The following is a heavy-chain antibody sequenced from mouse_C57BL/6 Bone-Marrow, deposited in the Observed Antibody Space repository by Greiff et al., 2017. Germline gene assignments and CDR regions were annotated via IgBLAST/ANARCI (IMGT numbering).Heavy chain of an antibody. J-gene: IGHJ2*01. CDR3: TTGGSSYY. V-gene: IGHV14-4*01. CDR1: GFNIKDDY. D-gene: IGHD1-1*01. CDR2: IDPENGDT. Sequence: EVQLQESGAELVRPGASVKLSCTASGFNIKDDYMHWVKQRPEQGLEWIGWIDPENGDTEYASKFQGKATITADTSSNTAYLQLSGLTSEDTAVYYCTTGGSSYYWGQGTTLTVSS.